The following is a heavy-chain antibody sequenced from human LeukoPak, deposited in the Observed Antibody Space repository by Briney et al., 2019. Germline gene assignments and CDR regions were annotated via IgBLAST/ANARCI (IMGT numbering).Heavy chain of an antibody. CDR3: ARARPYYHASGSLSYFDY. D-gene: IGHD3-10*01. Sequence: ASVKVSCTASGFTFTSSAVQWVRQARGQRLEWIGWIFVGSGNTNYAQKFQERVTITRDMSTSTAYMELSSLRSEDTAVYYCARARPYYHASGSLSYFDYWGQGTLVTVSS. CDR1: GFTFTSSA. CDR2: IFVGSGNT. V-gene: IGHV1-58*01. J-gene: IGHJ4*02.